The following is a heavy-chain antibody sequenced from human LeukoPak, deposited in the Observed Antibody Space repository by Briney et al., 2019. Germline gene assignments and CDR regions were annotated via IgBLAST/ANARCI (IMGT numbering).Heavy chain of an antibody. V-gene: IGHV1-69*06. D-gene: IGHD3-10*01. CDR2: IIPIFGAV. Sequence: SVKVSCKASGGTFSNFAITWVRQAPGQGLEWMGGIIPIFGAVNYAQKFQGRVRITADKSTSTAYMEVSSLRSEDTAVYYCARGPRITLIRGGQWYYYMDVWGKGTTVTISS. CDR3: ARGPRITLIRGGQWYYYMDV. CDR1: GGTFSNFA. J-gene: IGHJ6*03.